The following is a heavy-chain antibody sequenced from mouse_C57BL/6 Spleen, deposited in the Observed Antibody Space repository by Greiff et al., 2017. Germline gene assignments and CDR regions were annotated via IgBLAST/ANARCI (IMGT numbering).Heavy chain of an antibody. CDR3: ARLHDYDESYAMDY. CDR2: INPNNGGT. Sequence: EVQLQQSGPELVKPGASVKMSCKASGYTFTDYNMHWVKQSHGKSLEWIGYINPNNGGTSYNQKFEGKATLTVNKSSSTAYMELRSLTSEDSAVYYCARLHDYDESYAMDYWGQGTSVTVSS. CDR1: GYTFTDYN. J-gene: IGHJ4*01. V-gene: IGHV1-22*01. D-gene: IGHD2-4*01.